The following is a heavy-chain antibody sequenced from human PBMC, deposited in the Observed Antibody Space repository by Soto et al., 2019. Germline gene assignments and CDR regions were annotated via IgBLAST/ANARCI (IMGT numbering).Heavy chain of an antibody. CDR3: AKEPSSWYYFDY. CDR1: GFTFSSYA. V-gene: IGHV3-23*01. J-gene: IGHJ4*02. CDR2: ISGSGGST. Sequence: GVSLRLSCAASGFTFSSYAMSWVHQAPGKGLEWVSAISGSGGSTYYADSVKGRFTISRDNSKNTLYLQMNSLRAEDTAVYYCAKEPSSWYYFDYWGQGTLVTVSS. D-gene: IGHD6-13*01.